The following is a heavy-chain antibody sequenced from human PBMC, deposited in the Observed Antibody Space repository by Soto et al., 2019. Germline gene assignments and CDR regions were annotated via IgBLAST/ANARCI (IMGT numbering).Heavy chain of an antibody. J-gene: IGHJ6*03. CDR1: GGSISTYY. CDR2: IYHCGNT. CDR3: ARDFGYCSTTSCGHYYYMDV. Sequence: QVQLQESGPGLVKPSETLSLTCTVSGGSISTYYWSWIRQPPGKEVEWIGYIYHCGNTNYNPSLKSRVTISIDTSKNQFSLRLSSVTAADTAVYYCARDFGYCSTTSCGHYYYMDVWGKGTTVTVSS. V-gene: IGHV4-59*01. D-gene: IGHD2-2*01.